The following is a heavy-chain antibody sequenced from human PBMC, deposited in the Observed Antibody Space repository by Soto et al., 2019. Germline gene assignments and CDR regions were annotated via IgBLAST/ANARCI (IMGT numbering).Heavy chain of an antibody. CDR2: IYYSGTT. J-gene: IGHJ4*02. D-gene: IGHD3-10*01. V-gene: IGHV4-59*08. CDR1: GGSISSYY. Sequence: SETLSLTCTVSGGSISSYYWSWIRQPPGKGLEWIGYIYYSGTTNYNPSLKSRVTISVDTSKNQFSLKLSSVTAADTAVYYCARVGGFGATTIDYWGQGTLVTVSS. CDR3: ARVGGFGATTIDY.